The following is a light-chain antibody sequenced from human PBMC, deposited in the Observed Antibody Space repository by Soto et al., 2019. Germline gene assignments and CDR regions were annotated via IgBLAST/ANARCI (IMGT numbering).Light chain of an antibody. V-gene: IGKV1-5*01. Sequence: DIQMTQSPSTLSASVGDRVTITCRSSQSISSWLAWYQQKAGKAPELLIYGASTLRPGGASRFSGSGSGTEFTLTISSLQPEDFATYFCQQLNTFPPFFTFGPGTKVDIK. CDR3: QQLNTFPPFFT. CDR1: QSISSW. J-gene: IGKJ3*01. CDR2: GAS.